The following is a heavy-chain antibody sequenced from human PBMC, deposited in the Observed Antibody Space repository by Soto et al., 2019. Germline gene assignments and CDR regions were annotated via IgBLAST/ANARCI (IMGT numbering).Heavy chain of an antibody. Sequence: SVKVSCKASGGTFSSCAISCVRQAPGQGLEWMGGIIPIFGTANYAQKFQGRVTITADKSTSTAYMELSSLRSEDTAVYYCARVSIAAPYYGMDVWGQGTTVTVSS. CDR1: GGTFSSCA. J-gene: IGHJ6*02. CDR2: IIPIFGTA. CDR3: ARVSIAAPYYGMDV. V-gene: IGHV1-69*06. D-gene: IGHD6-6*01.